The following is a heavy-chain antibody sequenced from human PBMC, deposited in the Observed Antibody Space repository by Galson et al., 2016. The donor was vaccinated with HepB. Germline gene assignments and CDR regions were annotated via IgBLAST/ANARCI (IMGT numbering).Heavy chain of an antibody. Sequence: SLRLSCAASGFSFSTYAMSWVRQAPGKGLEWVSAMSGRGGSTYYVDSVKGRFTISRDNSKNTLFLQMNNLRVEDTAVYYCARGSSGSSGYWGQGTLFTVSS. CDR2: MSGRGGST. D-gene: IGHD6-6*01. CDR1: GFSFSTYA. CDR3: ARGSSGSSGY. J-gene: IGHJ4*02. V-gene: IGHV3-23*01.